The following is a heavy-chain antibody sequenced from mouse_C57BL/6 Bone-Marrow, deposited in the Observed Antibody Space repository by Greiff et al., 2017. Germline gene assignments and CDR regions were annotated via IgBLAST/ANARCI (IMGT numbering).Heavy chain of an antibody. J-gene: IGHJ2*01. Sequence: EVQLQQSGAELVRPGASVKLSCTASGFNIKDDYMHWVKQRPEQGLEWIGWIDPENGDTAYNQKFKGKAILTADKSSSTAYMELRSLTSEDSAVYYCTRAFTTVVDYWGQGTTLTVSS. V-gene: IGHV14-4*01. CDR3: TRAFTTVVDY. D-gene: IGHD1-1*01. CDR1: GFNIKDDY. CDR2: IDPENGDT.